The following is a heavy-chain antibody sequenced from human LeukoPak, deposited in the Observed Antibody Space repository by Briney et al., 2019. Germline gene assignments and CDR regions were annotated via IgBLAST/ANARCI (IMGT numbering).Heavy chain of an antibody. Sequence: SETLSLTCTVSGGSISSDYCSWMRQPAAKEVEGIGRVYNSGSTNYNPPLQSRVTMSVDTSKNQFSLKLTCVTAADTAVYYCAREDYGDDAAGGTVVCGKGTTVTVSS. V-gene: IGHV4-4*07. D-gene: IGHD4-17*01. CDR1: GGSISSDY. J-gene: IGHJ6*04. CDR2: VYNSGST. CDR3: AREDYGDDAAGGTVV.